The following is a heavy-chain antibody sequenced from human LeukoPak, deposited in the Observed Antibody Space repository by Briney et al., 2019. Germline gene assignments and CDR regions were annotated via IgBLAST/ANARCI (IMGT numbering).Heavy chain of an antibody. CDR3: ARAPDDYRSGGSCEFDY. J-gene: IGHJ4*02. CDR1: GYTFTGYY. V-gene: IGHV1-2*02. Sequence: ASVNVSCKASGYTFTGYYMHWVRQAPGQGLEWMGWINPNSGGTNYAQKFQGRVTMTRDTSISTAYMELSRLRSDDTAVYYCARAPDDYRSGGSCEFDYWGQGTLVTVSS. D-gene: IGHD2-15*01. CDR2: INPNSGGT.